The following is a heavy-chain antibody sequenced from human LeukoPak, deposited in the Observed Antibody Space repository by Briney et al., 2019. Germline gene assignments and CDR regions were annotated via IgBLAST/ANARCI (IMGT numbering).Heavy chain of an antibody. J-gene: IGHJ4*02. D-gene: IGHD6-6*01. Sequence: GGSLRLSCAASGFTFSSYSMNWVRQAPGKGLEWVSSISSSSSYIYYADSVKGRFTISRDNAKNSLYLQMNSLRAEDTAVYYCASSHSSSRPFGYWGQGTLVTVSS. CDR3: ASSHSSSRPFGY. CDR2: ISSSSSYI. V-gene: IGHV3-21*01. CDR1: GFTFSSYS.